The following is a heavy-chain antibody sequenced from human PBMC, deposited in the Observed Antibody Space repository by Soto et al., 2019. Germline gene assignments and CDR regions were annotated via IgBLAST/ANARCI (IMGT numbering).Heavy chain of an antibody. V-gene: IGHV3-21*01. D-gene: IGHD2-2*01. CDR2: ISGSSSYI. J-gene: IGHJ6*03. Sequence: EVQLVESGGGLVKPGGSLRLSCADSGFSFSDYSMNWVRQAPGKGLEWVSSISGSSSYIYYADSLKGRVTVSRDNAEKSLYLQMNSLRAEDTAVYYCARDGAYCSGTGCRDYYHYMDVWGKGTTVTVSS. CDR3: ARDGAYCSGTGCRDYYHYMDV. CDR1: GFSFSDYS.